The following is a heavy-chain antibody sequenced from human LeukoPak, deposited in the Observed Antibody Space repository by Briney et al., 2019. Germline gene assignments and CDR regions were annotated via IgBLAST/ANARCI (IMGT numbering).Heavy chain of an antibody. CDR2: IYYSGST. Sequence: SQTLSLTCTVSGGSISSGGYYWSWIRQHPGKGLEWIGYIYYSGSTYYNPSLKSRVTISVDTSKNQFSLKLSSVTAADTAVYYCARLPYCSGGSCYSGAFDIWGQGTMVTVSS. CDR3: ARLPYCSGGSCYSGAFDI. V-gene: IGHV4-31*03. J-gene: IGHJ3*02. D-gene: IGHD2-15*01. CDR1: GGSISSGGYY.